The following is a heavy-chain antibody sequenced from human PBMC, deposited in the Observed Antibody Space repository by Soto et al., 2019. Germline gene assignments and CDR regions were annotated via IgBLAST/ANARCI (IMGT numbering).Heavy chain of an antibody. V-gene: IGHV4-30-2*03. CDR2: AYPRGST. J-gene: IGHJ4*02. CDR1: GGYIVSGGYS. D-gene: IGHD3-10*02. CDR3: AKLVRDDVRRSDLDH. Sequence: SETLSLTCAVSGGYIVSGGYSWSWIRQPPGKGLEWIGTAYPRGSTYYDPSLKSRVTISGDTSRNQFSLNLRSVTAADSGVYYCAKLVRDDVRRSDLDHWGQGTLVTVSS.